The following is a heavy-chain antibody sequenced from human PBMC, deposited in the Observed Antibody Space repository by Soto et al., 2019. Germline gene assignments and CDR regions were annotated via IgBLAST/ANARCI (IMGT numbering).Heavy chain of an antibody. J-gene: IGHJ2*01. CDR3: ARGSYDSSGFPYWYFDL. V-gene: IGHV4-31*03. D-gene: IGHD3-22*01. Sequence: QVQLQESGPGLVKPSQTLSLTCTVSGGSISSGGYYWSWIRQHSGKGLEWIGYIYYSGSTYYNPSLKSRVTISVDTSKNQFSLKLSSVTAADTAVYYCARGSYDSSGFPYWYFDLWGRGTLVTVSS. CDR2: IYYSGST. CDR1: GGSISSGGYY.